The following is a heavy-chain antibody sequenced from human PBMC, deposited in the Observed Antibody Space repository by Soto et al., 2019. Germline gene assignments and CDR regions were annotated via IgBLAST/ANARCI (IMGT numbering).Heavy chain of an antibody. CDR3: ARDDYGGPYWYFDL. CDR2: IYYSGST. D-gene: IGHD4-17*01. Sequence: QVQLQESGPGLVKPSETLSLTCTVSGGSISSYYWSWIRQPPGKGLEWIGYIYYSGSTNYNPSLKSRVTISVDTSKTQFSLKLSSVTAADTAVYYCARDDYGGPYWYFDLWGRGTLVTVSS. J-gene: IGHJ2*01. CDR1: GGSISSYY. V-gene: IGHV4-59*08.